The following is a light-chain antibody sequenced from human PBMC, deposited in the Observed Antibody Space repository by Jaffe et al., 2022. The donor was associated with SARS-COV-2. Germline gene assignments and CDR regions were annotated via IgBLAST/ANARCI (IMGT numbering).Light chain of an antibody. CDR2: WAS. J-gene: IGKJ5*01. CDR3: QQYYNAPPIT. CDR1: QSVFHSFKRKSS. V-gene: IGKV4-1*01. Sequence: DIVLTQSPDSLAVSLGERVTINCKSSQSVFHSFKRKSSLAWFQQKPGQPPKLLISWASTRESGVPDRFSGSGSGTDFSLTISSLQAEDVAVYYCQQYYNAPPITFGQGTRLEIK.